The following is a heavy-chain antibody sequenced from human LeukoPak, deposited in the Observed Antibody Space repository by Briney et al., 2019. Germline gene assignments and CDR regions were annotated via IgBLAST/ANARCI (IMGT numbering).Heavy chain of an antibody. J-gene: IGHJ5*02. D-gene: IGHD3-10*01. CDR2: IYYSGST. CDR3: ARDRITVDGRMFDP. CDR1: SGSISRGDYY. Sequence: RSSQTLSLTCTLSSGSISRGDYYWSWIRQPPGKGLEWIGYIYYSGSTYNNPSLKSRVTISVDTSKNQFSLKLSSVTAADTAVYYCARDRITVDGRMFDPWGQGTLVTVSS. V-gene: IGHV4-30-4*08.